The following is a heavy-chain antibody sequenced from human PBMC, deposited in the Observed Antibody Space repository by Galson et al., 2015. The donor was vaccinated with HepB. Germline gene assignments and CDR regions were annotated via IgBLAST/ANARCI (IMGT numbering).Heavy chain of an antibody. Sequence: SLRLSCAASGFTFSSYWMSWVRQAPGKGLEWVANIKQDGSEKYYVDSVKGRFTISRDNAKNSLYLQMNSLRAEDTAVYYCARGARDYDFWSGYYSGAFPYYYYYMDGWGKRTTVT. V-gene: IGHV3-7*01. CDR1: GFTFSSYW. D-gene: IGHD3-3*01. CDR2: IKQDGSEK. J-gene: IGHJ6*03. CDR3: ARGARDYDFWSGYYSGAFPYYYYYMDG.